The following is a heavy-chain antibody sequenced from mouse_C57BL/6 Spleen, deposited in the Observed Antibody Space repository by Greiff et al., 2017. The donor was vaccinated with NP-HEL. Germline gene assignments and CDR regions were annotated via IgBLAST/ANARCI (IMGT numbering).Heavy chain of an antibody. D-gene: IGHD1-1*01. CDR1: GYTFTSYW. CDR2: INPSSGYT. J-gene: IGHJ3*01. CDR3: ASHYYYGSSPFAY. V-gene: IGHV1-7*01. Sequence: QVHVKQSGAELAKPGASVKLSCKASGYTFTSYWMHWVKQRPGQGLEWIGYINPSSGYTKYNQKFKDKATLTADKSSSTAYMQLSSLTYEDSAVYYCASHYYYGSSPFAYWGQGTLVTVSA.